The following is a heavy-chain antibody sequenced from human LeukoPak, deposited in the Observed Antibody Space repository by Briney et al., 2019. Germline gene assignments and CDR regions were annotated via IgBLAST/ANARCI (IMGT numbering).Heavy chain of an antibody. Sequence: SETLSLTCTVSGGSISSYYWSWLRQPPGKGLEWIGYIYYSGSANYNPSLKSRVTISVDTSKNQFSLKLSSVPAADTAVYYCARLTGYDGEGSYDYGGRGTLVPVSS. J-gene: IGHJ4*02. CDR1: GGSISSYY. D-gene: IGHD5-12*01. CDR2: IYYSGSA. CDR3: ARLTGYDGEGSYDY. V-gene: IGHV4-59*01.